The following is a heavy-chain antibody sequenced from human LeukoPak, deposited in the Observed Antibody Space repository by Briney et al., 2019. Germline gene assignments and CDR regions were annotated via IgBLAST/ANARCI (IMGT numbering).Heavy chain of an antibody. CDR1: GFTFSSYG. CDR2: ISYDGSNK. J-gene: IGHJ4*02. CDR3: AKDQATVVTPFDY. Sequence: PGGSLRLSCAASGFTFSSYGMHWVRQAPGKGLEWVAVISYDGSNKYYADSVKGRFTISRDNSKNTLYLQMNSLRAEDTAVYYCAKDQATVVTPFDYWGQGTLVTVSS. D-gene: IGHD4-23*01. V-gene: IGHV3-30*18.